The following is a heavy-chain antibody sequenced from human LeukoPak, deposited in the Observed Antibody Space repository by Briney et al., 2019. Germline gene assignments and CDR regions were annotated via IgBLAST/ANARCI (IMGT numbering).Heavy chain of an antibody. CDR1: GYTFTSYG. CDR3: ARVSVVPAAIEGDRYYYYYMDV. Sequence: ASVKVSCKASGYTFTSYGISWVRQAPGQGLEGMGWISAYNGNTNYAQKLQGRVTMTTDTSTSTAYMELRSLRSDDTAVYYCARVSVVPAAIEGDRYYYYYMDVWGKGTAVTVSS. V-gene: IGHV1-18*01. CDR2: ISAYNGNT. J-gene: IGHJ6*03. D-gene: IGHD2-2*02.